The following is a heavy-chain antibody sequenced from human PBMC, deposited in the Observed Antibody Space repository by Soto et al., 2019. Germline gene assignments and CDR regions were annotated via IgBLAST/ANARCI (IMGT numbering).Heavy chain of an antibody. J-gene: IGHJ4*02. D-gene: IGHD5-12*01. V-gene: IGHV1-2*02. CDR1: RYPFSDYY. CDR3: AIAGLTTLELATIY. Sequence: VPVKVSCKASRYPFSDYYVHWVRQSPGQGLERMGWINANSGVTKFPQKFQGRVIMTRDTSISTVYMELSRLTSDDTAVYYCAIAGLTTLELATIYWGQGTQVTGSS. CDR2: INANSGVT.